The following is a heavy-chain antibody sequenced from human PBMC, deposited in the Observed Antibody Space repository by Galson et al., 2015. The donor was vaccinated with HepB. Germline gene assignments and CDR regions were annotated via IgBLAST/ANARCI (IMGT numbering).Heavy chain of an antibody. J-gene: IGHJ2*01. CDR2: IRSKANSYAT. D-gene: IGHD6-19*01. Sequence: SLRLSCAASGFTFSGSAMHWVRQASGKGLEWVGRIRSKANSYATAYAASVKGRFTISRDDSTNTAYLQMNSLKTEDTAVYYCTRRVLAVAATWGFDLWGRGTLVTVSS. CDR1: GFTFSGSA. CDR3: TRRVLAVAATWGFDL. V-gene: IGHV3-73*01.